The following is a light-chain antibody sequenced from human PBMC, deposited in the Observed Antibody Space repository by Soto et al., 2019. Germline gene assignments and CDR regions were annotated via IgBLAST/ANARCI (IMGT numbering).Light chain of an antibody. CDR3: QQYGSSPT. J-gene: IGKJ4*01. CDR2: DAS. CDR1: QSVSSIY. V-gene: IGKV3D-20*01. Sequence: DIVLTQSPATLALSAGERATLSCGVSQSVSSIYLAWYQQKPGLAPRLLIYDASSRATGIPDRFSGSGSGTDFTLTISRLEPEDFAVYYCQQYGSSPTFGGGTKV.